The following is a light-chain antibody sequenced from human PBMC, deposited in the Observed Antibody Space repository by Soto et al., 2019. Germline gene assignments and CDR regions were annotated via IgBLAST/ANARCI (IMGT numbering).Light chain of an antibody. CDR3: CSYAGNYFVI. Sequence: QSALTQPRSVSGSPGQSVAISCTGTSSDVGGYNYVSWYQQHPGKAPKLIIYDVSKRPSGVPDRFSGSKSANTASLTISGLQAEDEADYYCCSYAGNYFVICGGGTQLTVL. V-gene: IGLV2-11*01. J-gene: IGLJ2*01. CDR2: DVS. CDR1: SSDVGGYNY.